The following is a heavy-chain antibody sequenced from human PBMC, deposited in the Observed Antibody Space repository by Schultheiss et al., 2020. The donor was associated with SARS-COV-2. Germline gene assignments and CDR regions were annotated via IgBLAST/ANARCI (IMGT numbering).Heavy chain of an antibody. Sequence: GGSLRLSCAASGFTFSSYEMNWVRQAPGKGLEWVSYISSSGATTYYADSVKGRFTISRDNAKNSLYLQMNSLRGEDTAVYYCARGPSPDYGYYFDYWGQGTLVTVSS. V-gene: IGHV3-48*03. D-gene: IGHD4-17*01. J-gene: IGHJ4*02. CDR3: ARGPSPDYGYYFDY. CDR2: ISSSGATT. CDR1: GFTFSSYE.